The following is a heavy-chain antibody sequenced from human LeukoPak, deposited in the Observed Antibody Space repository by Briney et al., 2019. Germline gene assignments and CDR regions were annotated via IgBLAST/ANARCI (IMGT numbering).Heavy chain of an antibody. J-gene: IGHJ4*02. CDR1: GFTFSTHA. CDR3: AKRFCSATRCFHFDY. V-gene: IGHV3-64*01. Sequence: GGSLRLSCAASGFTFSTHAMHWVRQAPGKGLEYVSTISGNGGSTYYAKSVKGRFTISRDNSKNTLYLQMDSLRAEDTAVYYCAKRFCSATRCFHFDYWGQGTLVTVSS. D-gene: IGHD2-2*01. CDR2: ISGNGGST.